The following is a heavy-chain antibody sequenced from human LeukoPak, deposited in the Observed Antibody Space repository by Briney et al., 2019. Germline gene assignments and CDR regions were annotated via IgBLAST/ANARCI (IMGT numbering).Heavy chain of an antibody. D-gene: IGHD3-3*01. CDR1: GGSISSSSYY. J-gene: IGHJ5*02. CDR3: AREGYDFWSGYYVSNWFDP. CDR2: IYYSGTT. Sequence: SETLSLTCTVSGGSISSSSYYWGWIRHPPGKGLEWIGSIYYSGTTYYNPSPKSRVTISVDTSKNQFSLRLSSVTAADTAVYYCAREGYDFWSGYYVSNWFDPWGQGTLVTVSS. V-gene: IGHV4-39*07.